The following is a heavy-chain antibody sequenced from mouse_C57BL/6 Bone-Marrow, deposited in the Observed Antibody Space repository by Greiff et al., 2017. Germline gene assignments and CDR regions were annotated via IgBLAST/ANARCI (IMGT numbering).Heavy chain of an antibody. V-gene: IGHV1-82*01. CDR2: IYPGDGDT. Sequence: QVQLKQSGPELVKPGASVKISCKASGYAFSSSWMNWVKQRPGKGLEWIGRIYPGDGDTNYNGKFKGQATLTADKSSSTAYMHLSSLTSEDAAVYFCARGYDYPDYWGQGTTLTVSS. D-gene: IGHD2-4*01. J-gene: IGHJ2*01. CDR3: ARGYDYPDY. CDR1: GYAFSSSW.